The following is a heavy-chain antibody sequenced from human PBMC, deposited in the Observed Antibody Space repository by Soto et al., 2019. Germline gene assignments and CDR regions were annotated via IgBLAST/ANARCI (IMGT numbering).Heavy chain of an antibody. J-gene: IGHJ6*02. CDR1: GGSISSGDSY. V-gene: IGHV4-30-4*01. D-gene: IGHD2-2*02. CDR2: IYYTGST. Sequence: SETLSLTCTVSGGSISSGDSYWSWIRQPPGKGLEWIGYIYYTGSTYYNPSLGSRVTISVDTSKNQFSLKLNSMTAADTAVYYCAREGAARYTYYYGTDVWGQGTTVTVSS. CDR3: AREGAARYTYYYGTDV.